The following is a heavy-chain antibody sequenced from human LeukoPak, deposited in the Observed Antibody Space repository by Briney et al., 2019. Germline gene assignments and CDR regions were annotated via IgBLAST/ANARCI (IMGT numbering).Heavy chain of an antibody. CDR3: ARETSQKGAHYMDV. J-gene: IGHJ6*03. Sequence: SEALSLTCTVSGGSLSSYYWSWIRQPPGKGLEGVGYIYYSGSTNYNPSLKSRVTISVDTSKNQFSLKLSSVTAADTAVYYCARETSQKGAHYMDVWGKGTTVTISS. CDR2: IYYSGST. V-gene: IGHV4-59*01. CDR1: GGSLSSYY. D-gene: IGHD3-16*01.